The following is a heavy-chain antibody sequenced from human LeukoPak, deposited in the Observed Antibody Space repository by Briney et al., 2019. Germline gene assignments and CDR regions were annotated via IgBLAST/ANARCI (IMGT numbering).Heavy chain of an antibody. CDR3: ARVRDGYNPHAFDI. V-gene: IGHV3-30*04. J-gene: IGHJ3*02. D-gene: IGHD5-24*01. Sequence: PGGSLRLSCAASGFTFSSYAMHWVRQAPGKGLEWVAVISYDGSNKYYADSVKGRFTISRDNSKNTLYLQMNSLRAEDTAVYYCARVRDGYNPHAFDIWGQGTMVTVSS. CDR1: GFTFSSYA. CDR2: ISYDGSNK.